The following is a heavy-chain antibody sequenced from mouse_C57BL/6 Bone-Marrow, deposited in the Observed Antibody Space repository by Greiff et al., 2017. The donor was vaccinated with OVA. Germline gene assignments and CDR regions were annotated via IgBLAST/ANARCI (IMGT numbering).Heavy chain of an antibody. CDR3: ARQEITRGFAY. CDR1: GFTFSDYG. J-gene: IGHJ3*01. D-gene: IGHD2-4*01. CDR2: ISNLAYSI. V-gene: IGHV5-15*01. Sequence: EVNVVESGGGLVQPGGSLKLSCAASGFTFSDYGMAWVRQAPRKGPEWVAFISNLAYSIYYADTVTGRFTISRENAKNTLYLEMSSLRSEDTAMYYCARQEITRGFAYWGQGTLVTVSA.